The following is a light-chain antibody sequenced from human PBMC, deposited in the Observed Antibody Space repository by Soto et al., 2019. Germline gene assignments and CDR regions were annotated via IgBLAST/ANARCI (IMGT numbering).Light chain of an antibody. CDR1: QDISRY. CDR2: LAT. CDR3: QQLDLYPIT. Sequence: DIQLTQSPSLLFASIGDRVTITCRASQDISRYLAWYQQKPGTAPRLLISLATTLQGGVPSRFSGSGSGTEFTLTISGLQPEDIATYYCQQLDLYPITFGPGTAVEIK. V-gene: IGKV1-9*01. J-gene: IGKJ3*01.